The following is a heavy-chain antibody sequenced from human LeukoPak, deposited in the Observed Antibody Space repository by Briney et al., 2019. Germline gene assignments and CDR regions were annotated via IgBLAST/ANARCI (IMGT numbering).Heavy chain of an antibody. CDR3: AKTRDGYNSGLGDY. CDR2: IYYSGST. CDR1: GGSISSYY. D-gene: IGHD5-12*01. Sequence: SETLPLTCTVPGGSISSYYWSWIRQPPGKGLEWIGYIYYSGSTNYNPSLKSRVTISVDTSKNQFSLRLSSVTAADTAVYYCAKTRDGYNSGLGDYWGQGTLVTVSS. J-gene: IGHJ4*02. V-gene: IGHV4-59*08.